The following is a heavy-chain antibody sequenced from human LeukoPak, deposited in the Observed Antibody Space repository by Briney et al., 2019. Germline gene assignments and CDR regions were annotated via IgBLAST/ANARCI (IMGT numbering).Heavy chain of an antibody. CDR3: ARGYGSGTYYTPDFDY. D-gene: IGHD3-10*01. CDR2: IYSSGTT. V-gene: IGHV4-59*01. CDR1: GGSISSYY. J-gene: IGHJ4*02. Sequence: PSETLSLTCTVSGGSISSYYWSWIRQPPGKGLEWIGYIYSSGTTSYNPSLKSRVTISVDTSQKQFSLNLTSVTAADTAVYYCARGYGSGTYYTPDFDYWGQGTLVTVSS.